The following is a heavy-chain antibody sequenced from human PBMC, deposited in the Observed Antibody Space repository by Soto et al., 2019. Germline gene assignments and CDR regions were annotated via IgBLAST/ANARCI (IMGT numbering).Heavy chain of an antibody. V-gene: IGHV4-30-2*01. CDR1: GCSISSGGYS. Sequence: SETLSLTCAVSGCSISSGGYSWSWIRQPPGKGLEWIGYIYHSGSTYYNPSLESRVTISVDRSKNQFSLKLSSVTAADTAVYYCARGGITMVRGVGAFDIWGQGTMVTVSS. J-gene: IGHJ3*02. CDR3: ARGGITMVRGVGAFDI. CDR2: IYHSGST. D-gene: IGHD3-10*01.